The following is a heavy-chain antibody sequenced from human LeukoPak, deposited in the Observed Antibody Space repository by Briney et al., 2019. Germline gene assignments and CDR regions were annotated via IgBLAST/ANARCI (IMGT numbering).Heavy chain of an antibody. J-gene: IGHJ4*02. CDR3: ARGNRDPIDY. Sequence: GASVKVSCKASGYTFTAGYYMHWVRQAPGQGLEWMGWINPNSGGTNCAQKFQGRVTMTRDMSINTAYMELSRLRSDDTAVYYCARGNRDPIDYGGQGTLVTVS. D-gene: IGHD4-11*01. V-gene: IGHV1-2*02. CDR1: GYTFTAGYY. CDR2: INPNSGGT.